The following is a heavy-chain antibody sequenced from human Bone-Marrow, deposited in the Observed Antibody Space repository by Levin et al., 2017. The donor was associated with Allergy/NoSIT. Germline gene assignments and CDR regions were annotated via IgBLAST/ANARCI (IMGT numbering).Heavy chain of an antibody. J-gene: IGHJ6*02. CDR2: FKGKTDGGTT. CDR1: GFTLKNAW. Sequence: GGSLRLSCAVSGFTLKNAWRNWVRQAPGKGLEWVGRFKGKTDGGTTDYAAPVKGRGTSPRDDSKNMLYLQMNSLKTEDTAVYYCSTVRYCSSGVCYARYYYYYGMDVWGQGTTVTVSS. CDR3: STVRYCSSGVCYARYYYYYGMDV. D-gene: IGHD2-21*02. V-gene: IGHV3-15*07.